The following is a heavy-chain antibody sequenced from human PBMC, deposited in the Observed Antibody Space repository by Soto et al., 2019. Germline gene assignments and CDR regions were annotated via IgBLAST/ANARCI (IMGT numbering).Heavy chain of an antibody. Sequence: GGSLRLSCAASGFTFSSYAMHWVRQAPGKGLEYVSAISSNGGSTYYANSVKGRFTISRDNSKNTLYLQMGSLRAEDMAVYYCARAPTAADVGYFDYRGQGTLVTVSS. CDR3: ARAPTAADVGYFDY. J-gene: IGHJ4*02. CDR2: ISSNGGST. CDR1: GFTFSSYA. D-gene: IGHD6-13*01. V-gene: IGHV3-64*01.